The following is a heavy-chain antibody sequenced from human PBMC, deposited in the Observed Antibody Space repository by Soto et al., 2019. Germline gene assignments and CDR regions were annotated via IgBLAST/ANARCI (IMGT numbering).Heavy chain of an antibody. CDR3: AREPIVVVPAAIEPHYYYYGMDV. CDR2: INPSGGST. V-gene: IGHV1-46*01. CDR1: GYTFTSYY. J-gene: IGHJ6*02. D-gene: IGHD2-2*01. Sequence: ASVKVSGKASGYTFTSYYMHWVRQAPGQGLEWMGIINPSGGSTSYAQKFQGRVTMTRDTSTSTVYMELSSLRSEDTAVYYCAREPIVVVPAAIEPHYYYYGMDVWGQGTTVTVSS.